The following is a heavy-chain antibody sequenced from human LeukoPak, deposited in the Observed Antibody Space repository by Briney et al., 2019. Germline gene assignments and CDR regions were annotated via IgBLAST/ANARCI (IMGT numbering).Heavy chain of an antibody. D-gene: IGHD3-22*01. CDR1: GYTFTSYD. J-gene: IGHJ4*02. CDR2: MNPNSGNT. Sequence: ASVKVSCKASGYTFTSYDINWVRQATGQGLEWMGWMNPNSGNTGYAQKFQGRVTMTRNTSISTAYMEMSTLRSEDTAVYYCARDNSPYYYDSSGYYQYWGQGTLVTVSS. CDR3: ARDNSPYYYDSSGYYQY. V-gene: IGHV1-8*01.